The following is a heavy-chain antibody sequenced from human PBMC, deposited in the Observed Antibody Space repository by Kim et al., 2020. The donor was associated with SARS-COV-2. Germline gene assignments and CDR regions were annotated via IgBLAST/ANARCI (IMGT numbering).Heavy chain of an antibody. CDR2: INHSGST. CDR3: ARRGYSYGFIDY. J-gene: IGHJ4*02. V-gene: IGHV4-34*01. D-gene: IGHD5-18*01. Sequence: SETLSLTCAVYGGSFSGYYWSWIRQPPGKGLEWIGEINHSGSTNYNPSLKSRVTISVDTSKNQFSLKLSSVTAADTAVYYCARRGYSYGFIDYWGQGTLVTVSS. CDR1: GGSFSGYY.